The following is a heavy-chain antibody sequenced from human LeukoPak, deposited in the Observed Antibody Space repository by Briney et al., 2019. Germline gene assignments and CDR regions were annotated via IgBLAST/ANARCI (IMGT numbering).Heavy chain of an antibody. CDR2: MQPGDSDT. V-gene: IGHV5-51*01. CDR1: GFSFTSYW. D-gene: IGHD3-10*01. CDR3: ARRWYYYGSGTYFDY. Sequence: GESLKISCKGSGFSFTSYWIGWVRQMPGKGLEWMGIMQPGDSDTRYSPSFQGQVTISADKSISTAYLQWSSLKASDTAMYYCARRWYYYGSGTYFDYWGQGTLVTVSS. J-gene: IGHJ4*02.